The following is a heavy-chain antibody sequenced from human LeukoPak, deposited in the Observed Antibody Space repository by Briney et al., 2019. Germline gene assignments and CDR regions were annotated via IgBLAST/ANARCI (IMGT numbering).Heavy chain of an antibody. Sequence: ASVKVSCKASGYTFTGYYMHWVRQAPGQGLEWMGWINPNSGGTNYAQKFQGRVTMSRDMSSNTAYMEVSRLSSDDTAVYYCARLGATTYDYWGQGTLVTVSS. J-gene: IGHJ4*02. D-gene: IGHD1-26*01. CDR3: ARLGATTYDY. CDR1: GYTFTGYY. V-gene: IGHV1-2*02. CDR2: INPNSGGT.